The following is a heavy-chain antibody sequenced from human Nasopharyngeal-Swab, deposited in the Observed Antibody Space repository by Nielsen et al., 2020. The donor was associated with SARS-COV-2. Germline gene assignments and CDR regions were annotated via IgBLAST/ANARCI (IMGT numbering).Heavy chain of an antibody. CDR1: GFTFSSYA. Sequence: GESLKISCAASGFTFSSYAMHWVRQAPGKGLEWVAYIKEDGSEKYFVDSVKGRFTISRDNAKNSLYLQMNSLRAEDTAVYYCARDYTRFDYWGQGTLVTVSS. CDR3: ARDYTRFDY. CDR2: IKEDGSEK. V-gene: IGHV3-7*05. D-gene: IGHD3-16*01. J-gene: IGHJ4*02.